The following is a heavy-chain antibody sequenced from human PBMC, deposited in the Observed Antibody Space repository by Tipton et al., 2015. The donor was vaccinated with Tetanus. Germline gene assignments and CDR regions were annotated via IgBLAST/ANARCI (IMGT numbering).Heavy chain of an antibody. D-gene: IGHD3-22*01. V-gene: IGHV4-30-2*05. CDR1: GGSISSGGYS. CDR3: ARVGYYYYYMDV. J-gene: IGHJ6*03. CDR2: IYHSGST. Sequence: TLSLTCAVSGGSISSGGYSWSWIRQPPGKGLEWIGYIYHSGSTYYNPSLKSRVTISIDASKNQFSLKLNSMTAADTAVYYCARVGYYYYYMDVWGKGTTVTVSS.